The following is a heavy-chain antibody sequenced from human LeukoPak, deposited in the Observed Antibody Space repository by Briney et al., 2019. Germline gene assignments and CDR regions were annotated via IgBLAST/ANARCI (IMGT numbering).Heavy chain of an antibody. CDR2: ISRSATTI. CDR3: ARVGALSSSWLLY. D-gene: IGHD6-13*01. V-gene: IGHV3-11*04. J-gene: IGHJ4*02. Sequence: GGSLRLSCAASGLTVSSNYMSWVRQAPGKGLEWVSSISRSATTIYYADSVKGRFTISRDNAKNSLYLQMNSLRAEDTAVYFCARVGALSSSWLLYWGQGTLVTVSS. CDR1: GLTVSSNY.